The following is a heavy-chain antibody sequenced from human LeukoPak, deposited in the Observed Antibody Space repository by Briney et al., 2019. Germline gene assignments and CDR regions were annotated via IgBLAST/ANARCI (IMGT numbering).Heavy chain of an antibody. J-gene: IGHJ4*02. D-gene: IGHD3-22*01. V-gene: IGHV3-48*03. Sequence: PGGSLRLSCAASGFTFSSYEMNWVRQAPGKGLEWVSYISSSGSTIYYADSVKGRFTISRDNAKNSLYLQMNSLRAEDTAVYYCARTPTRRYDSSGYLGYWGQGTLVTVSS. CDR3: ARTPTRRYDSSGYLGY. CDR2: ISSSGSTI. CDR1: GFTFSSYE.